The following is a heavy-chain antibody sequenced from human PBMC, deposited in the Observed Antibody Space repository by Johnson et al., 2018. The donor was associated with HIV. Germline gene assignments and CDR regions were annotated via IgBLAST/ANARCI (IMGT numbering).Heavy chain of an antibody. V-gene: IGHV3-53*05. CDR3: AKVDIAALWSDAFDI. CDR1: GFTVSSNY. D-gene: IGHD6-6*01. Sequence: GLIQPGGSLRLSCAASGFTVSSNYMSWGRQAPGKGLEWVSVIYSGGRTYYADSVKGRCTVYRDSSKNTMFLQMHSLRAEDMAVYCCAKVDIAALWSDAFDICGQGTMVTVSS. J-gene: IGHJ3*02. CDR2: IYSGGRT.